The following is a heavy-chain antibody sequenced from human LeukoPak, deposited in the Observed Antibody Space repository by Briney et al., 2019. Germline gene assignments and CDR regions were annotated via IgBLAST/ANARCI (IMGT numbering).Heavy chain of an antibody. J-gene: IGHJ5*02. CDR1: GLTFSSYS. D-gene: IGHD4-17*01. CDR2: INRSTSYI. CDR3: ARDPDYGET. Sequence: PRVTLKLSYTPSGLTFSSYSMTSAHQAPVNGLNWVSSINRSTSYIYYADSVKGRFTISRDNAKNSLYLQMNSLRAEDTAVYYCARDPDYGETWGQGTLVTVSS. V-gene: IGHV3-21*01.